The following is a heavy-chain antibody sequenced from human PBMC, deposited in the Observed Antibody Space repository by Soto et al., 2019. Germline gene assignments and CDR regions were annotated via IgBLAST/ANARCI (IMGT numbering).Heavy chain of an antibody. J-gene: IGHJ4*02. D-gene: IGHD3-3*01. Sequence: PGGSLRLSCAASGFTFSSYAMHWVRQAPGKGLEWVAVISYDGSNKYYADSVKGRFTISRDNSKNTLYLQMNSLRAEDTAVYYCARVRTLYYDFWSGPFDYWGQGTLVTVSS. CDR3: ARVRTLYYDFWSGPFDY. CDR1: GFTFSSYA. CDR2: ISYDGSNK. V-gene: IGHV3-30-3*01.